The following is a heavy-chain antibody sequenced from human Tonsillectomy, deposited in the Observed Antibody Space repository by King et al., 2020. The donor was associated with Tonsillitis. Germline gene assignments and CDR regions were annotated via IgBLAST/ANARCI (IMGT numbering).Heavy chain of an antibody. Sequence: QLQESGPGLVKPSETLSLTCIVSGGSISDTSYHWGWLRQPPGKGLEWMGSIYYSGKTYYNSSLKSRVTILVDTSKNQFSLKLSSVTAADTAVYYCARDPGYSRGFDPWGQGTLVTVSS. CDR3: ARDPGYSRGFDP. D-gene: IGHD3-22*01. J-gene: IGHJ5*02. V-gene: IGHV4-39*02. CDR2: IYYSGKT. CDR1: GGSISDTSYH.